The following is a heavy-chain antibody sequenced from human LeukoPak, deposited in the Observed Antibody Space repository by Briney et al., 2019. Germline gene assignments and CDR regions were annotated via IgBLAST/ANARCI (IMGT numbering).Heavy chain of an antibody. D-gene: IGHD6-19*01. V-gene: IGHV3-23*01. CDR1: GFTFSSYA. CDR2: TRGDDGTT. CDR3: AKDRVLAVAGLFDY. Sequence: GGSLRLSCAASGFTFSSYAMNWVRQAPGKGLEWVSGTRGDDGTTYYADSVKGRFTISRDNSKSTLYLRMNSLRAEDTALYYCAKDRVLAVAGLFDYWGQGTLVTVSS. J-gene: IGHJ4*02.